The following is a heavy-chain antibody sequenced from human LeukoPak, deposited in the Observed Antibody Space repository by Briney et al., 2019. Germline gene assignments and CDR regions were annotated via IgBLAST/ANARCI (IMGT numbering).Heavy chain of an antibody. CDR3: ARDHVAPGLIFDS. CDR1: GFTVSSNY. D-gene: IGHD3-16*01. Sequence: GGSLRLSCAASGFTVSSNYMSWVRQAPGKGLEWVSVIYSGGSTYYADSVKGRFTISRDNAERSLYLQMNSLRAEDTAVYYCARDHVAPGLIFDSWGQGTLVTVSS. CDR2: IYSGGST. J-gene: IGHJ4*02. V-gene: IGHV3-53*05.